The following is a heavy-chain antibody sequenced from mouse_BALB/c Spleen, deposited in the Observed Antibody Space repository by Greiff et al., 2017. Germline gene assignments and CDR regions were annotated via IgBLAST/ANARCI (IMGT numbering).Heavy chain of an antibody. Sequence: VQLHQSGAELARPGASVKLSCTASGYTFTSYWMQWVKQRPGQGLEWIGGIYPGDGDTRYTQKFKGKATLTADKSSSTAYMQLSSLASEDSAVYYCARNWDDAMDYWGQGTSVTVSS. D-gene: IGHD4-1*01. CDR3: ARNWDDAMDY. CDR1: GYTFTSYW. CDR2: IYPGDGDT. V-gene: IGHV1-87*01. J-gene: IGHJ4*01.